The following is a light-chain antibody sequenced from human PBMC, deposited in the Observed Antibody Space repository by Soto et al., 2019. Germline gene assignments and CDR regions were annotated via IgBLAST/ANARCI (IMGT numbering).Light chain of an antibody. Sequence: EIVLTQSPGTLSLSPGERATLSCRASQSVSSSYLAWYQQKPGRAPRLLIYGASSRATGIPDRFSGSGSGTDFTLTISRLEPEDFAVYYCQQYGSSPWTFGQGTKV. CDR3: QQYGSSPWT. CDR1: QSVSSSY. V-gene: IGKV3-20*01. J-gene: IGKJ1*01. CDR2: GAS.